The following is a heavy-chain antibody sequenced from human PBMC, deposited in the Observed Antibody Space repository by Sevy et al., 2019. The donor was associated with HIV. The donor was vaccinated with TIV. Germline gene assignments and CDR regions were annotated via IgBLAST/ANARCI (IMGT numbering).Heavy chain of an antibody. J-gene: IGHJ3*02. Sequence: GGSLRLSCAASGFTFSSYWMHWVRQAPGKGLVWVSRINSDGSSTSYADSVKGRFTITRDNAKNTLYLQMNSLRAEDTDAYYCASGWLVRGNAFAIWGPGTMATVSS. V-gene: IGHV3-74*01. CDR2: INSDGSST. CDR3: ASGWLVRGNAFAI. D-gene: IGHD6-19*01. CDR1: GFTFSSYW.